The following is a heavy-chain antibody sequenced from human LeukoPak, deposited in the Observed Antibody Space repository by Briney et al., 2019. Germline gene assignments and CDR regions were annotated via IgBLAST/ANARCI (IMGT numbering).Heavy chain of an antibody. CDR3: ARGLGDSGYGDAFDI. J-gene: IGHJ3*02. V-gene: IGHV4-34*01. Sequence: SETLSLTCAVYGGSFSGYYWSWIRQPPGKGLEWIGEINHSGSTNYNPSLKSRVTISVDTSKNQFSLKLSSVTAADTAVYYCARGLGDSGYGDAFDIWGQGTMVTASS. CDR2: INHSGST. D-gene: IGHD5-12*01. CDR1: GGSFSGYY.